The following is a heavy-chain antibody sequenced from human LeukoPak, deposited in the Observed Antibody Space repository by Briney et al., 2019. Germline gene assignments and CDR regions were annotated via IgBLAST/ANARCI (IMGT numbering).Heavy chain of an antibody. J-gene: IGHJ4*02. CDR3: ARGHGSGSYYTRDDY. V-gene: IGHV1-69*05. CDR1: GGTFSSYA. CDR2: IIPIFGTA. Sequence: ASVKVSCKASGGTFSSYAISWVWQAPGQGLEWMGRIIPIFGTANYAQNFQGRVTITTDESTSTAYLEVSGLRSDDMAVYYCARGHGSGSYYTRDDYWGQGTLVTVSS. D-gene: IGHD3-10*01.